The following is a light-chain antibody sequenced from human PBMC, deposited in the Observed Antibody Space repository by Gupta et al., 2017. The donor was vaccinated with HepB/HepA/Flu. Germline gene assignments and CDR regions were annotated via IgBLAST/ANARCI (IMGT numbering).Light chain of an antibody. J-gene: IGLJ2*01. CDR1: SSDVGGYNY. Sequence: QSALTQPRSVSGSPVQPVTISCTGPSSDVGGYNYVSWYQQHPGKAPKLMIYDVSKRPSGVPDRFSGSKSGNTASLTISGLQAEDEADYYCCSYAGSYTFNVVFGGGTKLTGL. V-gene: IGLV2-11*01. CDR3: CSYAGSYTFNVV. CDR2: DVS.